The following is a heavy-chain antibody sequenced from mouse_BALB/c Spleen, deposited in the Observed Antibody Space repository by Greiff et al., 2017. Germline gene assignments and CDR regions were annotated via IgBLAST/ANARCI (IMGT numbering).Heavy chain of an antibody. CDR3: ARYYRYDVVDY. CDR1: GYSITSDYA. CDR2: ISYSGST. J-gene: IGHJ4*01. Sequence: EVKLMESGPGLVKPSQSLSLTCTVTGYSITSDYAWNWIRQFPGNKLEWMGYISYSGSTSYNPSLKSRISITRDTSKNQFFLQLNSVTTEDTATYYCARYYRYDVVDYWGQGTSVTVSS. D-gene: IGHD2-14*01. V-gene: IGHV3-2*02.